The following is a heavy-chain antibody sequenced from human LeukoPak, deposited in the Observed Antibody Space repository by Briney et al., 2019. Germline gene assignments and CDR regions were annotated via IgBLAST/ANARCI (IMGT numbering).Heavy chain of an antibody. CDR1: GFTFSSYS. CDR3: ARDLDIAAAGYLDY. CDR2: ISYDGSNK. Sequence: GGSLRLSCAASGFTFSSYSMNWVRQAPGKGLEWVAVISYDGSNKYYADSVKGRFTISRDNSKNTLYLQMNSLRAEDTAVYYCARDLDIAAAGYLDYWGQGTLVTVSS. D-gene: IGHD6-13*01. J-gene: IGHJ4*02. V-gene: IGHV3-30*03.